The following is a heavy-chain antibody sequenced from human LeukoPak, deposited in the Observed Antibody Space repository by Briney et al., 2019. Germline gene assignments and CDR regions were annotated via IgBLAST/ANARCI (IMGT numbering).Heavy chain of an antibody. J-gene: IGHJ4*02. V-gene: IGHV1-18*01. CDR1: GYTFSESG. D-gene: IGHD3/OR15-3a*01. Sequence: ASVKVSCKTSGYTFSESGISWVRQVPGQGLEWMGWVDGDNGNIHYADTVQNRLILTIDPATTTAYMELRRLRSDDTAAYYCARDEDWVFDYWGQGTPVTVSS. CDR3: ARDEDWVFDY. CDR2: VDGDNGNI.